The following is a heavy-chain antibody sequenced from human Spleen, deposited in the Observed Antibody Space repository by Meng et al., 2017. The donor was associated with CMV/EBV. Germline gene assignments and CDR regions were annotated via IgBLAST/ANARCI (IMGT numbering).Heavy chain of an antibody. CDR2: IKQDGSEK. J-gene: IGHJ4*02. V-gene: IGHV3-7*04. Sequence: GESLKISCAASGFTFSSYWMSWVRQAPGKGLEWVANIKQDGSEKYYVDSVKGRFTISRDNAKNSLYLQMTSLRAEDTAVYYCARGDYYYDSSTYPYFDYWGQGTLVTVSS. CDR1: GFTFSSYW. D-gene: IGHD3-22*01. CDR3: ARGDYYYDSSTYPYFDY.